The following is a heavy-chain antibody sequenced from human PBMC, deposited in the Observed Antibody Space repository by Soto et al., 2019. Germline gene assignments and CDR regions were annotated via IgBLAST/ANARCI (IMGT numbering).Heavy chain of an antibody. CDR3: ARVKNTAMAYYGMDV. J-gene: IGHJ6*02. V-gene: IGHV1-46*01. CDR2: INPSGGST. Sequence: GASVKVSCKASGYTFTSYYMHWVRQAPGQGLEWMGIINPSGGSTSYAQKFQGRVTMTRDTSTSTVYMELSSLRSEDTAVYYCARVKNTAMAYYGMDVWGQGTTVTVSS. D-gene: IGHD5-18*01. CDR1: GYTFTSYY.